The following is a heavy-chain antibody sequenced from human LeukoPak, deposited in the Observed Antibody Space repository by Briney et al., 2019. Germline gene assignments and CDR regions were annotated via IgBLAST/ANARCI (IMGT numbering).Heavy chain of an antibody. CDR1: GFPVSSNF. J-gene: IGHJ4*02. D-gene: IGHD3-22*01. CDR2: ISGSGGST. Sequence: PGGSLILSCAASGFPVSSNFMSGGRPAPGKGREGGSAISGSGGSTYYADSVKGRFTISRDNSKNTLYLQMNSLRAEDTAVYYCAKDRLKNYYDSSIIDYWGQGTLVTVSS. CDR3: AKDRLKNYYDSSIIDY. V-gene: IGHV3-23*01.